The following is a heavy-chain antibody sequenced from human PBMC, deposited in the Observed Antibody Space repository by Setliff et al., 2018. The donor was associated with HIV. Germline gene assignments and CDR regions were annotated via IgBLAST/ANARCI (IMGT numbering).Heavy chain of an antibody. CDR1: GHNSDFC. D-gene: IGHD4-4*01. Sequence: ASVKVSCKASGHNSDFCIHWVQQAPGGRLAWMGRIVLRNGETRYSEKFQGRLTITADTSIDTAYMDLSSLRSEDTAVYYCTTTYVRDDYNFDFWGQGSLVTVSS. V-gene: IGHV1-69-2*01. J-gene: IGHJ4*02. CDR3: TTTYVRDDYNFDF. CDR2: IVLRNGET.